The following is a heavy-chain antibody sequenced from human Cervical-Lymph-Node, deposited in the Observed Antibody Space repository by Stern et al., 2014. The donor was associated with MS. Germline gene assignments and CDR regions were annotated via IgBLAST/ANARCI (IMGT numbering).Heavy chain of an antibody. CDR1: GFTFSSYG. Sequence: VQLVQSGGGVVQPGRSLRLSCAASGFTFSSYGMHWVRQAPGKGLEWVAVIWYDGSNKYYADSVKGRFTISRDNSKNTLYLQMNSLRAEDTAVYYCARDRHIVVVTAPDYWGQGTLVTVSS. CDR3: ARDRHIVVVTAPDY. D-gene: IGHD2-21*02. CDR2: IWYDGSNK. J-gene: IGHJ4*02. V-gene: IGHV3-33*01.